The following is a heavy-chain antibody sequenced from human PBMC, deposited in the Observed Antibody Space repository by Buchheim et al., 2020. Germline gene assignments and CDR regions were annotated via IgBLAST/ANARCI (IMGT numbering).Heavy chain of an antibody. CDR1: GFTFSSYG. D-gene: IGHD3-10*01. V-gene: IGHV3-33*01. J-gene: IGHJ6*02. CDR3: ARDQAYGSGSYYSLRHGMDV. CDR2: IWYDGSNK. Sequence: QVQLVESGGGVVQPGRSLRLSCAASGFTFSSYGMHWVRQAPGKGLEWVAVIWYDGSNKYYADSVKGRFTISRDNSKNTLYLQMNSLRAEDTAVYYCARDQAYGSGSYYSLRHGMDVWGQGTT.